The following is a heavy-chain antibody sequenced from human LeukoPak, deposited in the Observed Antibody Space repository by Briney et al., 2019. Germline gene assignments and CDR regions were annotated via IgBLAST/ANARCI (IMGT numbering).Heavy chain of an antibody. D-gene: IGHD2-15*01. J-gene: IGHJ4*02. CDR2: ISYDGSNK. CDR1: GFTFSSYA. CDR3: ARDLSIVVVVAARGDGFDY. V-gene: IGHV3-30-3*01. Sequence: GGSLRLSCAASGFTFSSYAMHWVRQAPGKGLEWVAVISYDGSNKYYADSVKGRFTISRDNSKNTLYLQMNSLRAEDTAVYYCARDLSIVVVVAARGDGFDYWGQGTLVTVSS.